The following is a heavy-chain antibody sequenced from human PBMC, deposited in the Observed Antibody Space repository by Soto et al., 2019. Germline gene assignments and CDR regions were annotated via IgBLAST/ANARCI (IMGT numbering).Heavy chain of an antibody. D-gene: IGHD2-21*02. CDR3: ARQRTTVVTQAYFDL. Sequence: PSESMSLTSIVSGESISSSSYSWGWTRQPPGKGLEWIGSIYYSGRTYYNPSFKSRVTISIDTSKNQFSLKLSSVTATDTAVYYCARQRTTVVTQAYFDLWGQRALVTVSS. CDR1: GESISSSSYS. V-gene: IGHV4-39*01. CDR2: IYYSGRT. J-gene: IGHJ4*02.